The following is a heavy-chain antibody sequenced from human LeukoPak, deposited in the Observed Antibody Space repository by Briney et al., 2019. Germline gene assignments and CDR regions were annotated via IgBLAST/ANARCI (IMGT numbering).Heavy chain of an antibody. V-gene: IGHV4-59*01. J-gene: IGHJ3*02. CDR3: ARSGTRSGWYLIDAFDI. Sequence: SETLSLTCTVSGGSISSYYWSWIRQPPGKGLEWIGYIYYSGSTNYNPSLKSRVTISVDTSKNQFSLKLSSVTAADTAVYYCARSGTRSGWYLIDAFDIWGQGTMVTVSS. D-gene: IGHD6-19*01. CDR2: IYYSGST. CDR1: GGSISSYY.